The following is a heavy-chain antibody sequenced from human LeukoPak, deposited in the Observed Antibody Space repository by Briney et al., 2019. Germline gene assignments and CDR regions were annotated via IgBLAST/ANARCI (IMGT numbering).Heavy chain of an antibody. CDR1: GGTFSSYA. Sequence: ASVKVSCKASGGTFSSYAISWVRQAPGQGLEWMGGIIPIFGTVNYAQKFQGRVTIATDASTSTAYMELSSLRSDDTAVYYCARGGGGVSIAPSTPFYYYYMDVWGKGTTVTVSS. D-gene: IGHD6-6*01. CDR2: IIPIFGTV. CDR3: ARGGGGVSIAPSTPFYYYYMDV. V-gene: IGHV1-69*05. J-gene: IGHJ6*03.